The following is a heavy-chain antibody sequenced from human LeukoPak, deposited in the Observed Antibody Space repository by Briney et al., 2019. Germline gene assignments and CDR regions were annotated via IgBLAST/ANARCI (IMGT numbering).Heavy chain of an antibody. CDR2: IYPGDSDT. J-gene: IGHJ6*04. CDR1: GYSFTSYW. Sequence: GESLKISCKGSGYSFTSYWIGWVRQMPGKGLEWMGIIYPGDSDTRYSPSFQGQVTISADESISTAYLQWSSLKASDTAMYYCARVLGYCSSTSCYYPYYYYYGMDVWGKGTTVTVSS. V-gene: IGHV5-51*01. CDR3: ARVLGYCSSTSCYYPYYYYYGMDV. D-gene: IGHD2-2*01.